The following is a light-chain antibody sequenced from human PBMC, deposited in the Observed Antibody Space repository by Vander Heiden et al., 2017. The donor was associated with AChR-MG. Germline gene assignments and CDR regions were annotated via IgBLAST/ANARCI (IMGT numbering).Light chain of an antibody. V-gene: IGKV1-5*03. J-gene: IGKJ3*01. Sequence: DIQMTQSPSTLSASVGDRVTITCRASQSISSWLAWYQQKPGKAPKLLIYKASRLESGVRERFSGSGSGTEFTRTISSLQPDDFATNYGQQLKTFGHGTKVEIK. CDR1: QSISSW. CDR2: KAS. CDR3: QQLKT.